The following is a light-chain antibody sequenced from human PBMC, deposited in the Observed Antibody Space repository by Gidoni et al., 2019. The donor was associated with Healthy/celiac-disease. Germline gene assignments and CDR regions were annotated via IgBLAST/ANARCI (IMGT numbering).Light chain of an antibody. CDR3: QQYYSTPPWT. CDR2: WAS. V-gene: IGKV4-1*01. Sequence: DIVMTQSPDSLAVSLGERATINCKSSQSFLYSSNNKNYLAWYQQKPGQPPKLLIHWASTRESGVPDRFSGSGSGTDFTLTISSLQAEDVAVYYCQQYYSTPPWTFGQGTKVEIK. CDR1: QSFLYSSNNKNY. J-gene: IGKJ1*01.